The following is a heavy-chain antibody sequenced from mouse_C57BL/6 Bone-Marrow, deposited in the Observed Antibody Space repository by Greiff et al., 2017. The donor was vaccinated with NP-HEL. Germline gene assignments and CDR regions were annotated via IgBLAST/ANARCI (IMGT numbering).Heavy chain of an antibody. Sequence: QVQLQQSGAELARPGASVKLSCKASGYTFTSYGISWVKQRTGQGLEWIGEIYPRSGNTYYNEKFKGKATLTADKSSSTAYMELRSLTSEDSAVYFCAREKLRKVYFDYWGQGTTLTVSS. CDR3: AREKLRKVYFDY. V-gene: IGHV1-81*01. CDR2: IYPRSGNT. CDR1: GYTFTSYG. J-gene: IGHJ2*01.